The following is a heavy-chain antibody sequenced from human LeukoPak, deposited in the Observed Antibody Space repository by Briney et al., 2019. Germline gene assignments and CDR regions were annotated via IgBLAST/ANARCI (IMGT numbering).Heavy chain of an antibody. D-gene: IGHD6-19*01. J-gene: IGHJ4*02. CDR3: AHSMYSSGCYMDYFDY. Sequence: ESGPTLVKPTQTLTLTCTFSGFSLSTSGVGVGWIRQPPGKALEWLALIYWNDDKRYSPSLNSRLTITKDTSKNQVVLTMTNMDPVDIATYYCAHSMYSSGCYMDYFDYWGQGTLVTVSS. CDR1: GFSLSTSGVG. CDR2: IYWNDDK. V-gene: IGHV2-5*01.